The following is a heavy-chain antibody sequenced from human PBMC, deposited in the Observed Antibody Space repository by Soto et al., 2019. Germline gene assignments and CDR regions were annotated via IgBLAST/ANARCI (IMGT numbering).Heavy chain of an antibody. Sequence: PGGSLRLSCAASGFTVSSNYMSWVRQAPGKGLEWVSAISGSGGSTYYADSVKGRFTISRDNSKNTLYLQMNSLRAEDTAVYYCAKDFQAVADLFDYWGQGTLVTVSS. J-gene: IGHJ4*02. CDR1: GFTVSSNY. V-gene: IGHV3-23*01. CDR2: ISGSGGST. CDR3: AKDFQAVADLFDY. D-gene: IGHD6-19*01.